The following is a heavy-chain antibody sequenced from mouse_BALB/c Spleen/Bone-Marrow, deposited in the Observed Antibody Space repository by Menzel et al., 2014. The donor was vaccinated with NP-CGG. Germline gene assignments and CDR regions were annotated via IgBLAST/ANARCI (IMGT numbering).Heavy chain of an antibody. V-gene: IGHV14-3*02. Sequence: VHVKQSGAELVKPGASVKLSCTASGFNIKDTYMHWVKQRPGQGLEWIGRIDPANGNTKYDPKFQGKATITADTSSNTAYLQLSSLTSEDTAVYYCAEITTAAYYVMDYWGQGTSVTVSS. CDR3: AEITTAAYYVMDY. CDR2: IDPANGNT. CDR1: GFNIKDTY. J-gene: IGHJ4*01. D-gene: IGHD1-2*01.